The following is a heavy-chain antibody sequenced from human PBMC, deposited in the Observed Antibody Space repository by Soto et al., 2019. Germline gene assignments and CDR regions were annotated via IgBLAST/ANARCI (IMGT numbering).Heavy chain of an antibody. CDR2: ISAYNGNT. J-gene: IGHJ6*03. CDR3: ARAPGLYDYIWGSYRHYYYYYYMDV. CDR1: GYTFTSYG. D-gene: IGHD3-16*02. V-gene: IGHV1-18*01. Sequence: AASVKVSCKASGYTFTSYGISWVRQAPGQGLEWMGWISAYNGNTNYAQKLQGRVTMTTDTSTSTAYMELRSLRSDDTAVYYCARAPGLYDYIWGSYRHYYYYYYMDVWGKGTTVTVSS.